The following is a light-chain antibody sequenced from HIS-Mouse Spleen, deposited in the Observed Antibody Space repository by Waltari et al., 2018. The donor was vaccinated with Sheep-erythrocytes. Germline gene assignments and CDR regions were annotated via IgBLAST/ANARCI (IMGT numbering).Light chain of an antibody. Sequence: DILMTQSPDSLAVSLGGRATINCKSSQSVLYRSNNKNYLAWYQHKPGQPPKLLICWAPTRECGVPDRFSGSGYGTDVTLTISSLQAEDVAVYYCQQYYSTPWTFGQGTKVEIK. CDR2: WAP. CDR1: QSVLYRSNNKNY. J-gene: IGKJ1*01. V-gene: IGKV4-1*01. CDR3: QQYYSTPWT.